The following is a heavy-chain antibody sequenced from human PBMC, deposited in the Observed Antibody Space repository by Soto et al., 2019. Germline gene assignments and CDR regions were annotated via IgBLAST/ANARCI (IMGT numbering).Heavy chain of an antibody. Sequence: QVQLVESGGGVVQPGRSLRLSCAASGFTFSSYGMHWVRQAPGKGLEWVAVIWYDGSNKYYADPVKGRFTISRDNSKNTLYLQMNSLRAEDTAVYYCARDPAGYYFDYWGQGTLVTVSS. V-gene: IGHV3-33*01. CDR2: IWYDGSNK. J-gene: IGHJ4*02. D-gene: IGHD3-10*01. CDR1: GFTFSSYG. CDR3: ARDPAGYYFDY.